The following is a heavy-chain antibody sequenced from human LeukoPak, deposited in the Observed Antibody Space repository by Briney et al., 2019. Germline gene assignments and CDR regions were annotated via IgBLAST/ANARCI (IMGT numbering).Heavy chain of an antibody. D-gene: IGHD4-11*01. V-gene: IGHV3-48*01. CDR2: ISSSSSSTI. Sequence: GGSLRLSCAASGLTFSTYTMNWVRQAPGKGLEWVSYISSSSSSTIYYADSVKGRFTISRDNAKNSLYLQVNSLRAEDTAVYFCARDGLWAYTVTSGIDYWGQGTLVTVSS. CDR3: ARDGLWAYTVTSGIDY. CDR1: GLTFSTYT. J-gene: IGHJ4*02.